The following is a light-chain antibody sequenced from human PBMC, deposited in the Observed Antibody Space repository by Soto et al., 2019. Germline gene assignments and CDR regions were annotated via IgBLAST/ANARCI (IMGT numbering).Light chain of an antibody. V-gene: IGLV2-14*01. J-gene: IGLJ1*01. Sequence: QSVLTQPASVSGSPGQSITISCTGTSSDVGGYNYVSWYQQHPGKAPKLMIYDVSNRPSGVSNRFSGSKSGNMASLTISGLQAEDEADYYCSSYTSSSTRVFGTGTKVTVL. CDR3: SSYTSSSTRV. CDR1: SSDVGGYNY. CDR2: DVS.